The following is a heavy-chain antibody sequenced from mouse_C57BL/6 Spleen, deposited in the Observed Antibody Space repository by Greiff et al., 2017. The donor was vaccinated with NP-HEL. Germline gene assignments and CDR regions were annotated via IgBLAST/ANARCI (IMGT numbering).Heavy chain of an antibody. J-gene: IGHJ4*01. V-gene: IGHV1-76*01. D-gene: IGHD4-1*01. CDR3: AVSLGLYAMDY. Sequence: VQLQQSGAELVRPGASVKLSCKASGYTFTDYYINWVKQRPGQGLEWIARIYPGSGNTYYNEKFKGKATLTAEKSSSTAYMQLSSLTSEDSAVYFCAVSLGLYAMDYWGQGTSVTVSS. CDR2: IYPGSGNT. CDR1: GYTFTDYY.